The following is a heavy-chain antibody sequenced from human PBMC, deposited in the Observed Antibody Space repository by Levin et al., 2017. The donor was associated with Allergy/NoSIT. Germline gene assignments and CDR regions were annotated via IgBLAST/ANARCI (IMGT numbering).Heavy chain of an antibody. CDR3: ARMPLKVFYGSSLSTAFDI. Sequence: VSGPTLVKPTQTLTLTCTLSGFSLTTSGMSVSWIRQPPGKALEWLARIDGDGDKYYRTSLRTRLTVSQDTSKNQVVLTMTDLDPVDTATYYCARMPLKVFYGSSLSTAFDIRGQGTMVTVSS. V-gene: IGHV2-70*11. D-gene: IGHD3-10*01. CDR1: GFSLTTSGMS. CDR2: IDGDGDK. J-gene: IGHJ3*02.